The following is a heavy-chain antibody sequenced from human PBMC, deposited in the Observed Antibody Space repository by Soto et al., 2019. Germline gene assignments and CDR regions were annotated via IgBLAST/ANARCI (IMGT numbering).Heavy chain of an antibody. CDR1: GYTFTSYG. CDR3: ARGPAVAVGY. J-gene: IGHJ4*02. Sequence: QVQLVQSGAEVKKPGASVKVSCKSSGYTFTSYGSSWVRQAPGQGLEWMGWINTNNGETNYAQKHQGRVTTTTDTSTSKANMELRRVRSEDTAVYYCARGPAVAVGYWGQGTLVTVSS. V-gene: IGHV1-18*01. D-gene: IGHD6-19*01. CDR2: INTNNGET.